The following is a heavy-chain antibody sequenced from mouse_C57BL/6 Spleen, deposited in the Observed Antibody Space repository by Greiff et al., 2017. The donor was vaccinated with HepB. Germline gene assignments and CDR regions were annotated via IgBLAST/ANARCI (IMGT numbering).Heavy chain of an antibody. Sequence: VQLQQSGAELARPGASVKMSCKASGYTFTSYTMHWVKQRPGQGLEWIGYINPSSGYTKYNQKFKDKATLTADKSSSTAYMQLSSLTSEDSAVYYCARSGPGYAMDYWGQGTSVTVSS. V-gene: IGHV1-4*01. CDR1: GYTFTSYT. CDR3: ARSGPGYAMDY. J-gene: IGHJ4*01. D-gene: IGHD3-1*01. CDR2: INPSSGYT.